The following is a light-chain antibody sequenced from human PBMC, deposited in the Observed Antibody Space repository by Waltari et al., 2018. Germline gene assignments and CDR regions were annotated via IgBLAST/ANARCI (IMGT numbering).Light chain of an antibody. J-gene: IGLJ2*01. CDR3: CSYAGSTTYVL. CDR2: EVN. Sequence: QSALTQPTSVSGSPGQSITISCTGTGSDVGSFNLVSWYQLLPGKAPKLLTSEVNKRPSGVSNRFFGSKSGITASLTISGLQAGDEADYYCCSYAGSTTYVLFGGGTKLTVL. CDR1: GSDVGSFNL. V-gene: IGLV2-23*02.